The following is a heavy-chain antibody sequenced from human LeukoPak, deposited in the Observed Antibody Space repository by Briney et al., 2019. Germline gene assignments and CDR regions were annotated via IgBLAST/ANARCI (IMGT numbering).Heavy chain of an antibody. V-gene: IGHV3-7*01. CDR3: SRDTSPSIAAVGYDAFDI. CDR1: GFIFSNCW. Sequence: GGSLRLSCETSGFIFSNCWMTWVRQAPGKGLEWVANIKTDASEKYYADSVKGRFTISRDNAKMSLYLQMNSLRAEDTALYYCSRDTSPSIAAVGYDAFDIWGQGTMVTVSS. J-gene: IGHJ3*02. D-gene: IGHD6-13*01. CDR2: IKTDASEK.